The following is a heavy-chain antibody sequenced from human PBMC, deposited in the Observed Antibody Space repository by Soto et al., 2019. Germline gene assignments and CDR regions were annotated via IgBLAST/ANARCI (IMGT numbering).Heavy chain of an antibody. D-gene: IGHD6-13*01. CDR1: GGSISSGDYY. J-gene: IGHJ4*02. CDR3: ARLFGGIAAVY. Sequence: PSETLSLTCTVSGGSISSGDYYWSWIRQPPGKGLEWIASIKYSGSTYYNPSLKSRVTISVDTSKNQFSLKLSSVTAADTAVYYCARLFGGIAAVYWGQGTLVTVSS. V-gene: IGHV4-39*01. CDR2: IKYSGST.